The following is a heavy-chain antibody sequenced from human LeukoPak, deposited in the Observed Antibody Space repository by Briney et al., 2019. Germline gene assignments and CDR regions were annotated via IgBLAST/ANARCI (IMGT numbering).Heavy chain of an antibody. V-gene: IGHV4-38-2*01. D-gene: IGHD6-13*01. CDR1: GYSVSSDYY. J-gene: IGHJ4*02. CDR2: IFYSESA. Sequence: SETLSLTCAVSGYSVSSDYYCCLIQQPPGKGLEWIGSIFYSESAYHNPSLRSRVTISLDTSKNQFSLNLRSATAADTAVYYCASSSWSGSYFDYWGQGTLVTVSS. CDR3: ASSSWSGSYFDY.